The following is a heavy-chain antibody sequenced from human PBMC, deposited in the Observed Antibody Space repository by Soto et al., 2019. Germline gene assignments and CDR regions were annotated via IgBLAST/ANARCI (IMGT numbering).Heavy chain of an antibody. CDR3: AKGGSTNWYYYYGMDV. CDR2: ISGSGGST. Sequence: GGSLRLSCAASGFTFSSYAMSWVRQAPGKGLEWVSAISGSGGSTYYADSVKGRFTISRDNSKNTLYLQMNSLRAEDTAVYYCAKGGSTNWYYYYGMDVWGQGTTVTVSS. V-gene: IGHV3-23*01. J-gene: IGHJ6*02. CDR1: GFTFSSYA. D-gene: IGHD2-2*01.